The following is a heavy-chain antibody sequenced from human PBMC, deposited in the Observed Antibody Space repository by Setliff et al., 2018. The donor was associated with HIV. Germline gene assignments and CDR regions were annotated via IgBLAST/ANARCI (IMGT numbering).Heavy chain of an antibody. D-gene: IGHD2-15*01. CDR1: GYTFTGYY. CDR3: ARGIVVVNYMDV. Sequence: ASVKVSCKASGYTFTGYYMHWVRQAPGQGLEWMGRINPNSGGTNYAQKFQGRVTITTDESTSTAYMELSSLRSEDTAVYYCARGIVVVNYMDVWGKGTTVTVSS. J-gene: IGHJ6*03. CDR2: INPNSGGT. V-gene: IGHV1-2*06.